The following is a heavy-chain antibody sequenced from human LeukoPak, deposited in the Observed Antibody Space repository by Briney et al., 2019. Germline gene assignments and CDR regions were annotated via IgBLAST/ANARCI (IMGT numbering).Heavy chain of an antibody. CDR2: IIPIFGTP. CDR3: ARDEQDSSSWYARWFDP. J-gene: IGHJ5*02. CDR1: GGTFSSYT. V-gene: IGHV1-69*01. D-gene: IGHD6-13*01. Sequence: SVKVSCKASGGTFSSYTISWVRQAPGQGPEWMGGIIPIFGTPHYAQTLQGRVTITADESTSTAYMELSSLRSEDTAVYYCARDEQDSSSWYARWFDPWGQGTLVTVSS.